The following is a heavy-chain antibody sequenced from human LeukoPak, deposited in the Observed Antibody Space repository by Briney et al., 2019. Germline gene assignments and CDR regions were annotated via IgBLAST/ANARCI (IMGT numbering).Heavy chain of an antibody. V-gene: IGHV3-33*08. CDR3: ARDLGYSSSWYGANWFDP. Sequence: GGSLRLSCAASGFSFTKHGMHWVRQAPGKGLEWVAVIRYDGSNKYYADSVKGRFTISRDNSKNTPYLQMNSLRAEDTAVYYCARDLGYSSSWYGANWFDPWGQGTLVTVSS. CDR2: IRYDGSNK. D-gene: IGHD6-13*01. CDR1: GFSFTKHG. J-gene: IGHJ5*02.